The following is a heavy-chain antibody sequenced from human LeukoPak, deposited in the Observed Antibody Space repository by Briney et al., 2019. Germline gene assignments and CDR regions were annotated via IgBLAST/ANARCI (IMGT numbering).Heavy chain of an antibody. J-gene: IGHJ4*02. CDR1: AFTFSSYA. CDR3: ARDLNSIPAAESDY. CDR2: ISYDGSNK. Sequence: GGSLRLSCAASAFTFSSYAMHWVRQAPGKGLEWVAVISYDGSNKYYADSVKGRFTISRDNSKNTLYLQMNSLRAEDTAVYYCARDLNSIPAAESDYWGQGTLVTVS. V-gene: IGHV3-30-3*01. D-gene: IGHD6-13*01.